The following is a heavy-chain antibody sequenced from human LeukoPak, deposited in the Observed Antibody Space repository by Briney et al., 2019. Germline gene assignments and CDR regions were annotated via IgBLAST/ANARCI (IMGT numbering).Heavy chain of an antibody. CDR2: IKPDSGGT. J-gene: IGHJ4*02. CDR1: GYTFTGYY. CDR3: ARERELASFDY. D-gene: IGHD1-26*01. V-gene: IGHV1-2*02. Sequence: ASVKVSCKASGYTFTGYYMHWVRQAPGQGLEWMGWIKPDSGGTNYAQKFQGRVTMTRDTSISTAYMELSRLRSDDTAVYYCARERELASFDYWGQGTLVTVSS.